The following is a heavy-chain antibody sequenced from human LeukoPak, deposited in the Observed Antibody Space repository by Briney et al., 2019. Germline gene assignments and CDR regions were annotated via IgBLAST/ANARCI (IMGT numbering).Heavy chain of an antibody. J-gene: IGHJ4*02. V-gene: IGHV3-7*01. CDR3: ARPRGCGSARCNNFDY. Sequence: GGSLRLSCTVSGFIFSDFSMSWVRQAPGKGLEWVAKMSEDGNEIFYVDSVKGRFTISRDNTKKSLYLQLNSLRPEDSAVYYCARPRGCGSARCNNFDYWGQGTLVTVSS. CDR2: MSEDGNEI. D-gene: IGHD2-2*01. CDR1: GFIFSDFS.